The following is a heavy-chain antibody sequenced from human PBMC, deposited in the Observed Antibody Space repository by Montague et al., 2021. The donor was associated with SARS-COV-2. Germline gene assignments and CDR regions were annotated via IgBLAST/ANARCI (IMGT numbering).Heavy chain of an antibody. CDR2: ISFDGTNK. CDR1: GFNFSSFA. J-gene: IGHJ3*02. D-gene: IGHD6-25*01. CDR3: ARGPRHAFDI. Sequence: SLRLSCAVSGFNFSSFAMHWVRQAPGKGLEWVAIISFDGTNKYYTDSAKGRITISRDNSKNTLFLRMSTLRSEDTAVYYCARGPRHAFDIWGQGTMVTVSS. V-gene: IGHV3-30*04.